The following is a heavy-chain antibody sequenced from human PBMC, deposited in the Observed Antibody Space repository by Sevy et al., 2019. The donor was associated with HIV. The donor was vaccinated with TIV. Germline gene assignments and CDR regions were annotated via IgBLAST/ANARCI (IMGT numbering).Heavy chain of an antibody. J-gene: IGHJ5*01. CDR3: AKAKRFDSSSWFDS. D-gene: IGHD3-22*01. CDR1: GFTFSSYA. Sequence: GGSLRLSCEVSGFTFSSYAMSWVRQAPGKGLEWVSRSSGSGTSAYYADSVKGRFTVSRDNSRNTLFLEMNDLGVEDTAIYYCAKAKRFDSSSWFDSWGQGTLVTVSS. V-gene: IGHV3-23*01. CDR2: SSGSGTSA.